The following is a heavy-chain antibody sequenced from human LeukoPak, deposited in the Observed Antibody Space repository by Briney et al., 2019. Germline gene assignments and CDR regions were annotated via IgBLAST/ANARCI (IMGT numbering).Heavy chain of an antibody. J-gene: IGHJ4*02. D-gene: IGHD3-3*01. CDR2: ISWISGSI. Sequence: GGSLRLSCAASGFTFDDYAMHWVRQAPGKGLEWVSGISWISGSIGYADSVKGLFTISRDNAKNSLYLQINSLRAEDTALYYCAKASTLTISVVYFDYWGQGTLVTVSS. CDR1: GFTFDDYA. V-gene: IGHV3-9*01. CDR3: AKASTLTISVVYFDY.